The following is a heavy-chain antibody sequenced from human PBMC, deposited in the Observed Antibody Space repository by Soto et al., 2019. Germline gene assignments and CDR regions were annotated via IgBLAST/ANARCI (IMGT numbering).Heavy chain of an antibody. V-gene: IGHV1-18*01. D-gene: IGHD4-4*01. Sequence: SXKVSYKASGYTXNSYGSGLVRQAPGQGLEWMGWISAYNGNTNYAQKLQGRVTMTTDKSTSTAYMELRSLRSDDTAVYYCARGHYSIHDWLDPWGQGPLVTVS. J-gene: IGHJ5*02. CDR1: GYTXNSYG. CDR3: ARGHYSIHDWLDP. CDR2: ISAYNGNT.